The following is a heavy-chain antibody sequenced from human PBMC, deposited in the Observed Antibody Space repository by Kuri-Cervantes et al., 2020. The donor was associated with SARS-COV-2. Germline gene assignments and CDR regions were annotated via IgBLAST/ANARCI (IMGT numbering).Heavy chain of an antibody. Sequence: GSLRLSCAVYGGSFSGYYWSWIRQPPGKGLEWIGYIYYSGSTNYNPSLKSRVTISVDTSKNQFSLKLTSVTAADTAVYYCARDRGKDGYNLYYFDYWGQGTLVTVSS. V-gene: IGHV4-59*01. CDR3: ARDRGKDGYNLYYFDY. J-gene: IGHJ4*02. CDR2: IYYSGST. D-gene: IGHD5-24*01. CDR1: GGSFSGYY.